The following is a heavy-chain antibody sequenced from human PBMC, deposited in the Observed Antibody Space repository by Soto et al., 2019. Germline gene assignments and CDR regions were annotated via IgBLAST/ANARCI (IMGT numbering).Heavy chain of an antibody. CDR1: GFTFSSYA. V-gene: IGHV3-30-3*01. CDR2: ISYDGSNK. Sequence: RLSCAASGFTFSSYAMHWVRQAPGKGLEWVAVISYDGSNKYYADSVKGRFTISRDNSKNTLYLQMNSLRAEDTAVYYCARVGATPGEYYYYYYGMDVWGQGTTVTVSS. J-gene: IGHJ6*02. CDR3: ARVGATPGEYYYYYYGMDV. D-gene: IGHD1-26*01.